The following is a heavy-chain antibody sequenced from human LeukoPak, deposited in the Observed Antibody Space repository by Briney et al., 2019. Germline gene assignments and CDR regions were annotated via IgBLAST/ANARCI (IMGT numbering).Heavy chain of an antibody. CDR2: ISSSGSTI. D-gene: IGHD3-16*02. V-gene: IGHV3-48*03. Sequence: GGSLRLSCAASGFTFSSYEMNWVRQAPGKGPEWVSYISSSGSTIYYADSVKGRFTISRDNAKNSLYLQMNSLRAEDTAVYYCARDFYDYVWGSYRSFLDYWGQGTLVTVSS. J-gene: IGHJ4*02. CDR1: GFTFSSYE. CDR3: ARDFYDYVWGSYRSFLDY.